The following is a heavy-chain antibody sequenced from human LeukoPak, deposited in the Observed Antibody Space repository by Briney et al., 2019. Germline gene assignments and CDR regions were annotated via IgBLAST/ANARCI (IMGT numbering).Heavy chain of an antibody. CDR1: GFTISSNY. CDR3: ARDPVGAIGYGMDV. J-gene: IGHJ6*02. CDR2: IYSGGST. Sequence: GGSLRLSCAASGFTISSNYMSWVRQAPGKGLEWVSVIYSGGSTYYADSVKGRFTISRDTSKNTLYLQMNSLRAEDTAVYYCARDPVGAIGYGMDVWGQGTTVTVSS. V-gene: IGHV3-66*01. D-gene: IGHD1-26*01.